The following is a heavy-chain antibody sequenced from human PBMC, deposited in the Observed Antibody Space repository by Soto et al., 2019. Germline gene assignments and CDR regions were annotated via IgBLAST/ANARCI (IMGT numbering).Heavy chain of an antibody. J-gene: IGHJ4*02. Sequence: KQSQTLSLTCAISGDSVSSNSAAWNWIRQSPSRGLEWLGRTYYRSKWYNDYAVSVKSRITINPDTSKNQFSLQLNSVTPEDTAVYYCARDPSRVAATMYYFDYWGQGTLVTVSS. CDR2: TYYRSKWYN. V-gene: IGHV6-1*01. D-gene: IGHD2-15*01. CDR1: GDSVSSNSAA. CDR3: ARDPSRVAATMYYFDY.